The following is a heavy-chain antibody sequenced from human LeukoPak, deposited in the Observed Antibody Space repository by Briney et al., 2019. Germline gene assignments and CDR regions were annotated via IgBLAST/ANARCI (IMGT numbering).Heavy chain of an antibody. Sequence: GGSLRLSCAASGFTFSSYSMNWVRQAPGKGLEWVSSISSSSSYIYYADSVKGRFTISRDNAKNSLYLQMSSLRAEDTAVYYCAGDLQPLHYGDYAGAWGQGTLVTVSS. CDR2: ISSSSSYI. CDR1: GFTFSSYS. V-gene: IGHV3-21*01. D-gene: IGHD4-17*01. J-gene: IGHJ5*02. CDR3: AGDLQPLHYGDYAGA.